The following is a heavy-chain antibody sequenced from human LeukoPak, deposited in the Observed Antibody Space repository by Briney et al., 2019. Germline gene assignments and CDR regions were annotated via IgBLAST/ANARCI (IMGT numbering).Heavy chain of an antibody. CDR2: ISYDGSNK. J-gene: IGHJ4*02. CDR3: ARDFMTTVTTDY. V-gene: IGHV3-30-3*01. CDR1: GFTFSSYA. Sequence: GGSLRLSCAASGFTFSSYAMHWVRQAPGKGLEWVAVISYDGSNKYYADSVKGRFTISRDNSKNTLYLQMNSLRAEDTAVYHCARDFMTTVTTDYWGQGTLVTVSS. D-gene: IGHD4-17*01.